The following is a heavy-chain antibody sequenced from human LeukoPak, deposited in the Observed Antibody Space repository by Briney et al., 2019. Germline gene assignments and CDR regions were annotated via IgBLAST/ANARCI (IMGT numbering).Heavy chain of an antibody. D-gene: IGHD3-9*01. V-gene: IGHV4-34*01. CDR1: GGSFSGYY. CDR2: INHSGST. Sequence: SETLSLTCAVYGGSFSGYYWSWIRQPPGKGLEWIGEINHSGSTNYNPSLKSRVTISVDTSKNQFSLKLSSVTAADTAVYYCARAPSYYDILTGYYSAYMDVWGKGTTVTISS. J-gene: IGHJ6*03. CDR3: ARAPSYYDILTGYYSAYMDV.